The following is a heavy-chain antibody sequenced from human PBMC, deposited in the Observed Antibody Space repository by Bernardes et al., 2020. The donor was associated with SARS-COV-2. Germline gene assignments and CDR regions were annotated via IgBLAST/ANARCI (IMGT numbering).Heavy chain of an antibody. CDR2: INPNSGGT. CDR3: ARDESGDSYGGGWFDP. J-gene: IGHJ5*02. Sequence: ASVKVSCKASGYTFTGYYMHWVRQAPGQGLEWMGWINPNSGGTNYAQKFQGRVTMTRDTSISTAYMELSRLRSDDTAVYYCARDESGDSYGGGWFDPWGQGTLVTVSS. D-gene: IGHD5-12*01. V-gene: IGHV1-2*02. CDR1: GYTFTGYY.